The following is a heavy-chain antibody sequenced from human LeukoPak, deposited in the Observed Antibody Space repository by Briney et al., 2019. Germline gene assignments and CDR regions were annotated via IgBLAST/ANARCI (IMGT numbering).Heavy chain of an antibody. CDR2: IKQDGSEK. CDR1: GFTFSSHW. D-gene: IGHD6-13*01. V-gene: IGHV3-7*01. J-gene: IGHJ4*02. CDR3: ARVQAAEDY. Sequence: PGGSLRLSCAASGFTFSSHWMHWVRQAPGKGLEWVANIKQDGSEKYYVDSVKGRFTISRDNAKNSLYLQMNSLRAEDTAVYYCARVQAAEDYWGQGTLVTVSS.